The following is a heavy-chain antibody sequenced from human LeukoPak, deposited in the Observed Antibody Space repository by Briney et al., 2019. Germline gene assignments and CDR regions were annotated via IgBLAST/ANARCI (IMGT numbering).Heavy chain of an antibody. J-gene: IGHJ3*02. CDR2: IQSDGST. D-gene: IGHD6-13*01. CDR1: GFTFSSYS. CDR3: VRDSESHSSSWPDAFDI. V-gene: IGHV3-74*01. Sequence: SGGSLRLSCAASGFTFSSYSMNWVRQAPGKGLMWVARIQSDGSTIYADSVQSRFTISRDNAKNTVYLQMNSLRVDDTAVYYCVRDSESHSSSWPDAFDIWGQGTMVTVSS.